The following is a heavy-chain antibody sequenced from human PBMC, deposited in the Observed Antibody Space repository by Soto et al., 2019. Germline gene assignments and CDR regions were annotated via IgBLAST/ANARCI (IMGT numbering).Heavy chain of an antibody. CDR2: ISSSRDSA. CDR1: GFRFSEHS. V-gene: IGHV3-48*02. J-gene: IGHJ4*02. CDR3: ARLPKGSLVTA. D-gene: IGHD2-21*02. Sequence: LVASGGGLVYPGGSITLSCVGSGFRFSEHSMNWVRQPPGKGLWWVLYISSSRDSAYYADSVKGRFTVSRDNAKNALFLQMNSLRDDDTATYYCARLPKGSLVTAWGQGVRVTVSS.